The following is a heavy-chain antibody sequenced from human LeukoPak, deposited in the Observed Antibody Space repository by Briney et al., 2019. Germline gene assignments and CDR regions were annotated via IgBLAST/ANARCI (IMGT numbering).Heavy chain of an antibody. CDR2: MNPNSGYT. J-gene: IGHJ5*02. D-gene: IGHD6-13*01. CDR3: ARVYREQQVDYPGTWFDP. CDR1: GYTFTSYG. V-gene: IGHV1-8*03. Sequence: GASVKVSCKASGYTFTSYGISWVRQATGQGLEWMGWMNPNSGYTGYAQKFQGRVTITRNTSISTVYMELSGLRSEDTAVYYCARVYREQQVDYPGTWFDPWGQGTLVTVSS.